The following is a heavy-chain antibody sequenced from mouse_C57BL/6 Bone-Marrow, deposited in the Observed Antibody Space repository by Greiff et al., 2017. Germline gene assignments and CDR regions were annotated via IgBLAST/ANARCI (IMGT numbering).Heavy chain of an antibody. CDR2: INPSTGGT. V-gene: IGHV1-42*01. Sequence: DVKLVESGPELVKPGASVKISCKASGYSFTGYYMNWVKQSPEKSLEWIGEINPSTGGTTYNQKFKAKATLTVDKSSSTAYMQLKSLTSEDSAVYYCARGEYDYDSYYYAMDYWGQGTSVTVSS. CDR1: GYSFTGYY. CDR3: ARGEYDYDSYYYAMDY. D-gene: IGHD2-4*01. J-gene: IGHJ4*01.